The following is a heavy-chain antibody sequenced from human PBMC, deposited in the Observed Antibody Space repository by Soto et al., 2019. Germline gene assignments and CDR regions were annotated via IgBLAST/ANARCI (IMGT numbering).Heavy chain of an antibody. CDR3: ARHEYSSSWSTWFDP. CDR2: IYYSGST. V-gene: IGHV4-39*01. Sequence: SETLSLTCTVSGGSISSSSYYWGWIRQPPGKGLEWIGSIYYSGSTYYNPSLKSRVTISVDTSKNQFSLKLSSVTAADTAVYYCARHEYSSSWSTWFDPWGQGTLVTVSS. J-gene: IGHJ5*02. D-gene: IGHD6-13*01. CDR1: GGSISSSSYY.